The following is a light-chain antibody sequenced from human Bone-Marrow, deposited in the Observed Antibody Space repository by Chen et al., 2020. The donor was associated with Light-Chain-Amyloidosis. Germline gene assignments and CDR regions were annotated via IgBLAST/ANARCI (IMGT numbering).Light chain of an antibody. CDR3: QSYQGSSQGV. J-gene: IGLJ3*02. V-gene: IGLV6-57*01. CDR1: SGSIATNS. CDR2: EDD. Sequence: NFMLTQPHSVSESPGKTVIISCTRSSGSIATNSVQWYQQRPGSSPTTVIYEDDQRPSGVPDRFSGSIDRSSNSASRTISGLKTEDEADYYCQSYQGSSQGVFGGGTKLTVL.